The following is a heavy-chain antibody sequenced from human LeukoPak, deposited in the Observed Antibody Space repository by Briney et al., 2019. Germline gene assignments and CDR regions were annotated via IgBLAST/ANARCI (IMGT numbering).Heavy chain of an antibody. CDR1: GFTFSNYG. CDR3: AKGQRRLLPGY. J-gene: IGHJ4*02. Sequence: GGSLRLSCAASGFTFSNYGMSWVRQAPGKGLEWVSAISGSGGSTYYADSVKGRFTNSRDNSKNTLYLQMNSLRAEDTAVYYCAKGQRRLLPGYWGQGTLVTVSS. D-gene: IGHD6-25*01. CDR2: ISGSGGST. V-gene: IGHV3-23*01.